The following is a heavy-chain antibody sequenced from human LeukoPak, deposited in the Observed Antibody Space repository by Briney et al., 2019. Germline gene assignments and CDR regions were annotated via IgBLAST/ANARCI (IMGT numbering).Heavy chain of an antibody. Sequence: GGSLRLSCAASGFTFSSYWMTWVRQAPGKGLEWVAVIVYDGSEKYYKESVKGRFTISRDNAKNSLYLQMNSLRAEDTAVYYCARDGTSQGTPDLNWFDPWGQGTLVTVSS. CDR1: GFTFSSYW. CDR2: IVYDGSEK. V-gene: IGHV3-7*01. J-gene: IGHJ5*02. D-gene: IGHD3-3*01. CDR3: ARDGTSQGTPDLNWFDP.